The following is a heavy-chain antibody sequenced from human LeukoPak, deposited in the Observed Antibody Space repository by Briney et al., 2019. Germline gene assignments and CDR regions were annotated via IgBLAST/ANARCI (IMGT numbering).Heavy chain of an antibody. CDR1: GFTFSSYA. J-gene: IGHJ3*02. V-gene: IGHV3-23*01. CDR3: AKSWNYYDSSGDDALAI. Sequence: GGSLRLSCAASGFTFSSYAMSWVRQAPGKGLEWVSAISGSGGSTYYADSVKGRFTISRDNSKNTLYLQMNSLRVEDTAVYYCAKSWNYYDSSGDDALAIWGQGTMVTVSS. CDR2: ISGSGGST. D-gene: IGHD3-22*01.